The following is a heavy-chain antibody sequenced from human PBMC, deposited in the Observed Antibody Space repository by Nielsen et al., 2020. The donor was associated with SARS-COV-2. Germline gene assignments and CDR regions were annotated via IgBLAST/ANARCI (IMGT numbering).Heavy chain of an antibody. D-gene: IGHD2-2*01. J-gene: IGHJ6*02. Sequence: WVRQAPGQGLEWMGWMNPNSGNTGYAQKFQGRVTMTRNTSISTAYMELSSLRSEGTAVYYCARGTGDTSLDYYYYYGMDVWGQGTTVTVSS. CDR3: ARGTGDTSLDYYYYYGMDV. V-gene: IGHV1-8*01. CDR2: MNPNSGNT.